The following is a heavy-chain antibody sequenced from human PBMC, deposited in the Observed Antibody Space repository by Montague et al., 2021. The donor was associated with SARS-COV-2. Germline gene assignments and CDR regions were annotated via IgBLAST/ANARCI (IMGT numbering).Heavy chain of an antibody. CDR3: ARVTTVTYPYYYYYGMDV. J-gene: IGHJ6*02. V-gene: IGHV2-70*01. D-gene: IGHD4-11*01. Sequence: PALVKPTQTLTLTCTFSGFSLSISGMCVSWIRQPPGKALVWLALIDWDDDKYYSTSLKTRLTISKDTSKNQVVLTMTNMDPVDTATYYCARVTTVTYPYYYYYGMDVWGQGTTVTVSS. CDR1: GFSLSISGMC. CDR2: IDWDDDK.